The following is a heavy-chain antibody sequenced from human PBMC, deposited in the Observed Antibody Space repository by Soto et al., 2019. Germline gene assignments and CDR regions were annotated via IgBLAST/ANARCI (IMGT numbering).Heavy chain of an antibody. D-gene: IGHD6-6*01. V-gene: IGHV4-59*01. CDR3: ARELIAARLLAF. CDR2: IYYSGST. CDR1: GGSIRNYY. Sequence: QVQLQESGPGLVKPSETLSLTCTVSGGSIRNYYWSWIRQPPGKGLEWIGYIYYSGSTNYNPSLKSRVTISVDTSKNRFPRKLSSLTAADTAVYYCARELIAARLLAFWGQGTLVTVSS. J-gene: IGHJ4*02.